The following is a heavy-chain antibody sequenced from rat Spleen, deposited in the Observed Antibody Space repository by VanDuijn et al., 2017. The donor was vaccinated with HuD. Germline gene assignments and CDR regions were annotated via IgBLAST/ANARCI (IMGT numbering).Heavy chain of an antibody. V-gene: IGHV5-29*01. CDR1: GFTFSDYY. CDR2: ISYDGHST. J-gene: IGHJ2*01. D-gene: IGHD1-1*01. CDR3: ARRRRDWFYFDY. Sequence: EVQLVESDGGLVQPGRSLRLSCAASGFTFSDYYMAWVRQAPTKGLEWVATISYDGHSTYYRDSVKGRFTISRDNAKSTLYLQMDSLRSEDTATYYCARRRRDWFYFDYWGQGVMVTVSS.